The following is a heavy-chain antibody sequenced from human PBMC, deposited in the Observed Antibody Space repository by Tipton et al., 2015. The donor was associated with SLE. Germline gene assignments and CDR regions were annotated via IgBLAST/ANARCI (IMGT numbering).Heavy chain of an antibody. CDR2: ISSSSSYT. D-gene: IGHD6-6*01. V-gene: IGHV3-11*05. CDR1: GFTFSDYY. J-gene: IGHJ2*01. Sequence: SLRLSCAASGFTFSDYYMSWIRQAPGKGLEWVSYISSSSSYTNYADSVKGRFTISRDNSKNTLYLQMNSLRAEDTAVYYCAKARGSSSRWYFDLWGRGTLVTVSS. CDR3: AKARGSSSRWYFDL.